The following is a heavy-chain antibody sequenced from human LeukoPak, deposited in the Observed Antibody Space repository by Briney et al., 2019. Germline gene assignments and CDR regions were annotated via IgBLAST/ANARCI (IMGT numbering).Heavy chain of an antibody. J-gene: IGHJ4*02. Sequence: PSETLSLTCTISGGSVSDYYWSWIRQSPGKGLEWIGYIYYTGSTSYNPSLKSRVTISADTSKNEFSLKLNSVTAADTAVYYCASRKLGNDYWGQGTLVTVSS. V-gene: IGHV4-59*02. CDR1: GGSVSDYY. CDR2: IYYTGST. CDR3: ASRKLGNDY. D-gene: IGHD7-27*01.